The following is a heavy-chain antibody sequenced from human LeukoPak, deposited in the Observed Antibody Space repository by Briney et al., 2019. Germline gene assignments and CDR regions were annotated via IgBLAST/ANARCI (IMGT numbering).Heavy chain of an antibody. CDR2: ISYDGSNK. D-gene: IGHD6-19*01. V-gene: IGHV3-30*18. CDR3: AKTEYSSGHLDY. J-gene: IGHJ4*02. CDR1: GFTFSSYG. Sequence: GGSLRLSCAASGFTFSSYGMHWVRQAPGKGLEWVAVISYDGSNKYYADSVKGRFTISRDNSKNTLYLQMNSLRAEDTAVYYCAKTEYSSGHLDYWGQGTLVTVSS.